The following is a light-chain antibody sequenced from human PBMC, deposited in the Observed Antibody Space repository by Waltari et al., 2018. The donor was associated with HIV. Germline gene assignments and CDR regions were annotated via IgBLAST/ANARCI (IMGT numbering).Light chain of an antibody. CDR1: QTVFYTSNNKNY. CDR3: QQYYSSPPYT. V-gene: IGKV4-1*01. Sequence: DIVMTQSPDSLAVSLGERATINCKSSQTVFYTSNNKNYLAWYQQKPGQPPKLLIYWASMRDSGVPDRFSGSGSGTDFTLTISRLQTEDVAVYYCQQYYSSPPYTFGKGTKLEIK. J-gene: IGKJ2*01. CDR2: WAS.